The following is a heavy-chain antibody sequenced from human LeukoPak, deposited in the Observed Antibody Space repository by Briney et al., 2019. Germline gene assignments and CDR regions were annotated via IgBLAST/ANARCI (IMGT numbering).Heavy chain of an antibody. D-gene: IGHD5-18*01. Sequence: GGSLRLSCAASGLTFSTYTMHWVRQAPGKGLEWLSSISSRSNFINYSDSVRGRFTISRDNADNSLFLQMNSLSAEDTAVYHCARARVYGYSSGGLIDFWGQGTTVTVSS. CDR1: GLTFSTYT. CDR2: ISSRSNFI. CDR3: ARARVYGYSSGGLIDF. J-gene: IGHJ4*02. V-gene: IGHV3-21*06.